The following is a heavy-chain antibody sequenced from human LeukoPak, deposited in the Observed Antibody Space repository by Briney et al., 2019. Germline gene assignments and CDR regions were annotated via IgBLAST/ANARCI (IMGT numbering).Heavy chain of an antibody. CDR2: INWNGGST. CDR3: ARDQSAGYSSNDFDY. Sequence: PGGSLRLSCAASGFTFDDYGMSWVRQAPGKGLEWVSGINWNGGSTGYADSVKGRFTISRDNAKNSLYLQMNSLRAEDTALYYCARDQSAGYSSNDFDYWGQVTLVTVSS. V-gene: IGHV3-20*04. J-gene: IGHJ4*02. CDR1: GFTFDDYG. D-gene: IGHD6-13*01.